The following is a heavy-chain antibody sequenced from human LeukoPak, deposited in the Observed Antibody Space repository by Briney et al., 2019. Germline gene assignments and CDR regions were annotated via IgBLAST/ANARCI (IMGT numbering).Heavy chain of an antibody. Sequence: ASVKVSCKASGYTFTSYGISWVRQAPGQGLEWMGWISAYNGNTNYAQKLQGRVTMTTDTSTSTAYMELRSLRSDDTAVYYCARGGRITIFGVVINYFDYWGQGTLVTVSS. V-gene: IGHV1-18*01. D-gene: IGHD3-3*01. CDR1: GYTFTSYG. CDR3: ARGGRITIFGVVINYFDY. CDR2: ISAYNGNT. J-gene: IGHJ4*02.